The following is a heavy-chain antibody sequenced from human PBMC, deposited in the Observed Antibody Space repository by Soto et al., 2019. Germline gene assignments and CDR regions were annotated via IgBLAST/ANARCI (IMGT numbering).Heavy chain of an antibody. Sequence: PSETLSLTCAVSGGSISSGGYSWSWIRQPPGKGLEWIGYIYHSGSTYYNPSLKSRVTISVDRSKNQFSLKLNSMTAADTAVYYCARRLYYDSSGFEGGGMDVWGQGTTVTVSS. D-gene: IGHD3-22*01. J-gene: IGHJ6*02. CDR2: IYHSGST. CDR3: ARRLYYDSSGFEGGGMDV. CDR1: GGSISSGGYS. V-gene: IGHV4-30-2*01.